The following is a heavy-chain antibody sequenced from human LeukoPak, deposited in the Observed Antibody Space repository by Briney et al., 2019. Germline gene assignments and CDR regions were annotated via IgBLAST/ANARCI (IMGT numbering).Heavy chain of an antibody. Sequence: GRSLRLSCAASGFTFSNYGIHWFRQAPGKGLEWVAVISYDGNNKYYANSVKGRFTISRDNSKNTLYLQMNSLRAEDTAVYYCAKAYYGSGSYYIYAFDIWGQGTMVTVSS. V-gene: IGHV3-30*18. CDR2: ISYDGNNK. CDR1: GFTFSNYG. D-gene: IGHD3-10*01. CDR3: AKAYYGSGSYYIYAFDI. J-gene: IGHJ3*02.